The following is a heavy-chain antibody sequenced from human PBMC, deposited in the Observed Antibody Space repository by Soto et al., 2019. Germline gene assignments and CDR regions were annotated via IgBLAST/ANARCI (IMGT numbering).Heavy chain of an antibody. CDR2: ISGYNGNT. CDR3: AREGPAPYYYYGMDV. V-gene: IGHV1-18*01. J-gene: IGHJ6*02. CDR1: GYSFTTYG. Sequence: QVQLVQSRGEVKKPGASVKVSCKTSGYSFTTYGISWVRQAPGQGLEWMGWISGYNGNTNYAQNLQGRVTMTTDTYTSTAEMELRSLRSDDTGVYYCAREGPAPYYYYGMDVWGQGSTVTVSS.